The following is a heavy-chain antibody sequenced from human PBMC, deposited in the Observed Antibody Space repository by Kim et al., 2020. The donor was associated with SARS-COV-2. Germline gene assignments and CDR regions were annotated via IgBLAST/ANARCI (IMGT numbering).Heavy chain of an antibody. D-gene: IGHD2-21*01. Sequence: YADSGKGRFHISRDGAKNTVYLQTNSLGAEDTAVYYCARDPPSMWCDTWGWGQGTLVTVSS. J-gene: IGHJ4*01. CDR3: ARDPPSMWCDTWG. V-gene: IGHV3-53*01.